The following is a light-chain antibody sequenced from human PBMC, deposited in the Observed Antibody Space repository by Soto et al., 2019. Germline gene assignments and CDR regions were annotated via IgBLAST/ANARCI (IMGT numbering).Light chain of an antibody. CDR1: QGVCSD. Sequence: AILLTQSPSSLSSSVGDRVTISCRASQGVCSDLAWYLQKPGHAPRLLIYDASTLDSGVPSRFSGSGSGTDFTLTISSLEPEDFAAYYCHQFNSCPLTFGGGTKVDIK. V-gene: IGKV1-13*02. CDR3: HQFNSCPLT. J-gene: IGKJ4*01. CDR2: DAS.